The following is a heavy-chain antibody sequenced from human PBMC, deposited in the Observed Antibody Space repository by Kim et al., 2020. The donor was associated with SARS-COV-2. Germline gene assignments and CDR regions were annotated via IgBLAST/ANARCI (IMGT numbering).Heavy chain of an antibody. CDR3: ARVLDYGDHKFDYYYYYYVMDV. Sequence: SVKVSCKASGGIFSSYAISWVRQAPGQGLEWMGGIIPIFGTANYAQNFQGRVTITADKSTSTAYMELSSLRSEDTAVYYCARVLDYGDHKFDYYYYYYVMDVWGQGTTVTVSS. CDR1: GGIFSSYA. CDR2: IIPIFGTA. D-gene: IGHD4-17*01. J-gene: IGHJ6*02. V-gene: IGHV1-69*06.